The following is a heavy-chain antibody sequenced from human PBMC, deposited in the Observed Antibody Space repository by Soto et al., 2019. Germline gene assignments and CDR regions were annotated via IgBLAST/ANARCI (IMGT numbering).Heavy chain of an antibody. D-gene: IGHD2-15*01. CDR3: AREGWPLLQTGMDV. J-gene: IGHJ6*02. Sequence: GGSLRLSCAASGFTFISYSMNWVRQAPGKGLEWVSYISSSNRTINYADSVKGRFIISRDNAKNSLYLQMHSLRDEDTAVYYCAREGWPLLQTGMDVWGQGTTVTVSS. CDR2: ISSSNRTI. V-gene: IGHV3-48*02. CDR1: GFTFISYS.